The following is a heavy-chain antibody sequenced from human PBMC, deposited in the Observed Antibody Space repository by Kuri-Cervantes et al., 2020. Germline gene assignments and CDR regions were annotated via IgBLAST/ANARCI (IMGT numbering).Heavy chain of an antibody. CDR2: ISYDGSNK. J-gene: IGHJ5*02. D-gene: IGHD3-9*01. Sequence: GGSLRLSCAASGFTFSSCAMSWVRQAPGKGLEWVAVISYDGSNKYYADSVKGRFTISRDNSKNTLYLQMNSLRAEDTAVYYCARDGTDYDILTGHLGMNWFDPWGQGTLVTVSS. V-gene: IGHV3-30*03. CDR1: GFTFSSCA. CDR3: ARDGTDYDILTGHLGMNWFDP.